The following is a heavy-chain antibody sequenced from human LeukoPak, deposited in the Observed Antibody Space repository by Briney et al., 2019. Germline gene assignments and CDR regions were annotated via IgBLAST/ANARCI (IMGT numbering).Heavy chain of an antibody. CDR1: GFTFSSYN. J-gene: IGHJ4*02. CDR2: ISYDGSNK. Sequence: PGGSLRLSCVASGFTFSSYNMHWVRQAPGKGLEWVAVISYDGSNKYYADSVKGRFTISRDNSKNTLYLQMNSLRAEDTAVYYCASDPGYRTLEYYFDYWGQGTLVTVSS. CDR3: ASDPGYRTLEYYFDY. V-gene: IGHV3-30*19. D-gene: IGHD1-14*01.